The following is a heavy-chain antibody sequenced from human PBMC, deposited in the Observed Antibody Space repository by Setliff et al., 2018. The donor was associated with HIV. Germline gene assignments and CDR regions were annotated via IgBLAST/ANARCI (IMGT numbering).Heavy chain of an antibody. V-gene: IGHV7-4-1*02. CDR2: INTETGTP. Sequence: ASVKVSCKTSGYMFSLYGIHWLRQAPGQNLEWMGWINTETGTPTYAPGFTGRSVLSLDTSVSAAYLQISSLKAEDIAVYYCARDKGRPHHFDNNGYYRSDTFDIWGHGTMVTVSS. D-gene: IGHD3-22*01. J-gene: IGHJ3*02. CDR1: GYMFSLYG. CDR3: ARDKGRPHHFDNNGYYRSDTFDI.